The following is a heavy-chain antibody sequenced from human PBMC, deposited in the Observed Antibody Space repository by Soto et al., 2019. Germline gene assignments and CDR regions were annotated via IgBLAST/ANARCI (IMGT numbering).Heavy chain of an antibody. CDR1: GYTFNNSG. CDR3: ARDLGDIGVVSAATEFDH. CDR2: ISAKNGNT. D-gene: IGHD2-2*01. V-gene: IGHV1-18*04. J-gene: IGHJ4*02. Sequence: QVQLVQSGAEVKKPGASVKVSCKASGYTFNNSGISWVRQAPGRGLEWMGWISAKNGNTNYAQKFQGRVTMTTDTATRTAYMDLRSLRSDDTAVYFCARDLGDIGVVSAATEFDHWGQGTLVTVSS.